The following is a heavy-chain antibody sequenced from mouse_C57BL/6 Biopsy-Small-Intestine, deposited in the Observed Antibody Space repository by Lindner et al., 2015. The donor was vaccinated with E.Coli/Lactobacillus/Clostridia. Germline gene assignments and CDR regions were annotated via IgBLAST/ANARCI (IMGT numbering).Heavy chain of an antibody. D-gene: IGHD5-1*01. CDR1: GYAFSSSW. CDR2: IYPGDGNT. J-gene: IGHJ3*01. V-gene: IGHV1-82*01. CDR3: AREGYLWFAY. Sequence: VQLQESGPELVKPGASVKISCKASGYAFSSSWMNWMKQRPGKGLEWIGRIYPGDGNTNYNGKFKGKATLTADKSSSTAYIQLSSLTSEDSAVYFCAREGYLWFAYWDQGTLITVSA.